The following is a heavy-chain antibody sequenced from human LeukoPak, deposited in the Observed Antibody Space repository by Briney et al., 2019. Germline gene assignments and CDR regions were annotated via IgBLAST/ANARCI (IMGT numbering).Heavy chain of an antibody. Sequence: SETLSLTCAVYGGSFSGYYWSWIRQPPGKGLEWIGEINHSGSTNYNPSLKSRVTISVDTSKNQFSLKLSSVTAADTAVYYCARLGLTMDLSFDYWGQGTLVTASS. CDR1: GGSFSGYY. CDR2: INHSGST. D-gene: IGHD3-10*01. J-gene: IGHJ4*02. CDR3: ARLGLTMDLSFDY. V-gene: IGHV4-34*01.